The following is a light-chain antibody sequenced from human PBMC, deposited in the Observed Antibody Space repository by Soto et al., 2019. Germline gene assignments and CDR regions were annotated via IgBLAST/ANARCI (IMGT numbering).Light chain of an antibody. Sequence: DIVMTQSPDSLAVSLGERATINCKASQSILYRSNRDNLLAWYQQQPGHPPKLLIYWASTRESGVPDRFSGGGSGTDFTLTISGLQAEDVAVYYCQQYPTTPWTFGQGTKVEIK. J-gene: IGKJ1*01. CDR3: QQYPTTPWT. CDR2: WAS. CDR1: QSILYRSNRDNL. V-gene: IGKV4-1*01.